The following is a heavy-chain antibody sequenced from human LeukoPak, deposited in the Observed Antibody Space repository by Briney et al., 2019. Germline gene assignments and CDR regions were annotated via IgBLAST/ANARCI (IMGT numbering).Heavy chain of an antibody. V-gene: IGHV4-34*01. Sequence: SETLSLTCAAYGGSFSGYYWSWIRQPPGKGLEWIGEINHSGSTNYNPSLKSRVTISVDTSKNQFSLKLSSVTAEDTAVYYCAKDYETTWFPTGSGVWGQGTTVTVSS. D-gene: IGHD2/OR15-2a*01. CDR1: GGSFSGYY. CDR3: AKDYETTWFPTGSGV. J-gene: IGHJ6*02. CDR2: INHSGST.